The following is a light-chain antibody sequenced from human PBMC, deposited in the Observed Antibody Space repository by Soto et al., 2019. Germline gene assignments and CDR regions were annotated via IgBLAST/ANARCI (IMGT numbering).Light chain of an antibody. CDR2: DAS. CDR3: QQYGSAPYT. V-gene: IGKV3D-20*01. CDR1: QRVSSSY. Sequence: IVLTQAPATLSLSPGERASLSCGASQRVSSSYLAWYQQKPGLAPRLLIYDASSRATGIPDRCSGSGSGTDFTLTISKLEPEDFAVYYCQQYGSAPYTFGQGTKLEIK. J-gene: IGKJ2*01.